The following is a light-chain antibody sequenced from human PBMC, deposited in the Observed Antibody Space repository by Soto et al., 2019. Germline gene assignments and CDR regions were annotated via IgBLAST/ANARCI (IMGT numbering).Light chain of an antibody. CDR2: EVS. Sequence: QSALTQPASVSGSPGQSITISCTGTSSDVGGYNYVSWYQKHPGIAPKLMIYEVSNRPAGVSHRFSGSKSGNTASLTISGLQAYDGADYYCCSYTSSRTYVFGTGTKLTVL. CDR1: SSDVGGYNY. J-gene: IGLJ1*01. CDR3: CSYTSSRTYV. V-gene: IGLV2-14*01.